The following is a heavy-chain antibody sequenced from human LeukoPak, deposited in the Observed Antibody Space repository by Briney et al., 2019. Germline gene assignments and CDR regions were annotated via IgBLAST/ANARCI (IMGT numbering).Heavy chain of an antibody. CDR1: GGSISSGGYY. J-gene: IGHJ4*02. D-gene: IGHD2-21*02. CDR3: ARSNYCGGDCYSWDS. V-gene: IGHV4-31*03. CDR2: ISSSGTT. Sequence: SETLSLTCNVSGGSISSGGYYWSWIRQHPGKGLEWIGYISSSGTTHYNPSLKSRLTISVDTSKNQFSLKLSSVTAADTAVYYCARSNYCGGDCYSWDSWGQGTLVTVSS.